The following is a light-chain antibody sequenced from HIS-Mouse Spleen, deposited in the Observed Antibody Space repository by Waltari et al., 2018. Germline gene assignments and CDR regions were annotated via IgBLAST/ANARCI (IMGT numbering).Light chain of an antibody. CDR2: DVS. J-gene: IGLJ2*01. Sequence: QSALTQPASVSGSPGQSITISCTGTSSDVGGYNYVSWYQQHPGKAPKLMIYDVSKRPSVSSNRFSGSKSGNTASLTISGLQAEDEADYYCSSYTSSSTPVFGGGTKLTVL. V-gene: IGLV2-14*03. CDR1: SSDVGGYNY. CDR3: SSYTSSSTPV.